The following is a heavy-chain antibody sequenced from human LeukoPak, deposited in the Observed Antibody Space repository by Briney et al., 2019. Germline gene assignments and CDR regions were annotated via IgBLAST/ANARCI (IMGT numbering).Heavy chain of an antibody. V-gene: IGHV4-39*07. CDR3: AREGTTVANWFDP. J-gene: IGHJ5*02. D-gene: IGHD4-11*01. CDR2: IYHSGST. CDR1: GGSIRSSSYN. Sequence: SETLSLTCTVSGGSIRSSSYNWGWIRQPPGKGLEWIGSIYHSGSTYYNSSLKSRVIISVDTSKNQFSLKLSSVTAADTAVYYCAREGTTVANWFDPWGQGIQVIVSS.